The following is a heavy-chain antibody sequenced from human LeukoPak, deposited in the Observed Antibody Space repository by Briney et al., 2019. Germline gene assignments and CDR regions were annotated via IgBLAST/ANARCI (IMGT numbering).Heavy chain of an antibody. CDR1: GFTFSSYG. V-gene: IGHV3-30*18. CDR3: AKDLKEKYYYYYYVMDA. J-gene: IGHJ6*02. CDR2: ISYDGSNK. Sequence: GRSLRLSCAASGFTFSSYGMHWVRQAPGKGLAGVAVISYDGSNKYYADSVKGRFTISRDNSKNTLYLQMNSLRAEDTAVYYCAKDLKEKYYYYYYVMDAWGQGTTVTVSS.